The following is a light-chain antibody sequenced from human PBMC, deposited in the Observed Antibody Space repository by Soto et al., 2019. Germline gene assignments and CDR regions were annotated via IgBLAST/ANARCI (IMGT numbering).Light chain of an antibody. CDR3: QQHNSSPWT. J-gene: IGKJ1*01. V-gene: IGKV3-20*01. Sequence: EIVLTQSPGTLSLSPWERATLSCRASQSVSSSYLAWYQQKPGQAPRLLIYGASSRATGIPDRFSGSGSGTDFTLTISSLQPEDSATYYCQQHNSSPWTFGQGTKVDIK. CDR2: GAS. CDR1: QSVSSSY.